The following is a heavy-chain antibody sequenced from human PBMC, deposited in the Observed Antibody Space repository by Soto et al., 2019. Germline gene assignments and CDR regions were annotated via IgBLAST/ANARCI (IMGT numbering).Heavy chain of an antibody. V-gene: IGHV4-34*01. CDR2: INHSGST. CDR1: GGSFSGYY. CDR3: ERAGNTAKIFDY. Sequence: PSETLSLTCAVYGGSFSGYYWSWIRQPPGKGLEWIGEINHSGSTNYNPSLKSRVTISVDTSKNQFSLKLSSVTAADTAVYYCERAGNTAKIFDYWGQGTLVTVSS. D-gene: IGHD5-18*01. J-gene: IGHJ4*02.